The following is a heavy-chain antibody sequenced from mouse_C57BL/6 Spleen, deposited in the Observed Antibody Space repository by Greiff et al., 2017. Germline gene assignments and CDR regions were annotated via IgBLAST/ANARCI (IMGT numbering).Heavy chain of an antibody. J-gene: IGHJ3*01. CDR1: GFTFSSYG. CDR3: AGITTVVATPFAY. Sequence: EVNLVESGGDLVKPGGSLKLSCAASGFTFSSYGMSWVRQTPDKRLEWVATISSGGSYTYYPDSVKGRFTISRDNAKNTLYLQMSSLKSEDTAMYYCAGITTVVATPFAYWGQGTLVTVSA. CDR2: ISSGGSYT. V-gene: IGHV5-6*01. D-gene: IGHD1-1*01.